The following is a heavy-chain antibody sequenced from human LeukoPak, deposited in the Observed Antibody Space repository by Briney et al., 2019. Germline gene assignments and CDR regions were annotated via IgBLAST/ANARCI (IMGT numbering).Heavy chain of an antibody. CDR1: GFTFRSYV. J-gene: IGHJ4*02. CDR2: ISGSGGST. Sequence: GGSLRLSCAASGFTFRSYVMSWVRQAPGKGLEWVSAISGSGGSTYYADSVKGRFTISRDNSKNTLYLQMNSLRAEDTAVYYCAKYRGGSYYAGLFDYWGQGTLVTVSS. V-gene: IGHV3-23*01. CDR3: AKYRGGSYYAGLFDY. D-gene: IGHD1-26*01.